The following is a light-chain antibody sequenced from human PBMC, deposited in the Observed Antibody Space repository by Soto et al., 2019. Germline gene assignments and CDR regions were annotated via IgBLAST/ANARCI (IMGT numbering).Light chain of an antibody. CDR2: GAS. CDR3: HYYDDSPPFP. J-gene: IGKJ3*01. CDR1: QSVSRK. V-gene: IGKV3D-15*01. Sequence: EIVMTQSPATLSVSPGESATLSCRASQSVSRKLVWYQQKPGQAPRLLIYGASTRATGIPERFSGSGSGTEFTLTISSLQSEDFAVYYCHYYDDSPPFPFGPGTKVDIK.